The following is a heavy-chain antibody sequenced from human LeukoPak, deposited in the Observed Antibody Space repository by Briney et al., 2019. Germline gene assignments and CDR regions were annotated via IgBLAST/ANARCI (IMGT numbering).Heavy chain of an antibody. J-gene: IGHJ4*02. CDR2: ISSSGSTI. CDR1: GFTFSGYE. CDR3: AREYSGYDYLCFDY. V-gene: IGHV3-48*03. D-gene: IGHD5-12*01. Sequence: GGSLRLSCAASGFTFSGYEMNWVRQAPGKGLEWVSYISSSGSTIYYADSVKGRFSISRDNAKNSLYLQMNSLRGEDTAVYYCAREYSGYDYLCFDYWGQGTLVTVSS.